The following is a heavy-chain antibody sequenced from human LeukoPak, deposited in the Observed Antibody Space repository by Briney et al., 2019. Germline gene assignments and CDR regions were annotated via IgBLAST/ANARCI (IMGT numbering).Heavy chain of an antibody. CDR2: IKQDGSEK. Sequence: PGGSLRLSCAASGFTLSSYWMNWVRQAPGKGLEWVANIKQDGSEKYYVAAVKGRFTISRDKAKGSLDLQMNSLRAEDTAVYYCARGRYGGAIDIWGQGTMVTVSS. V-gene: IGHV3-7*01. D-gene: IGHD5-18*01. CDR1: GFTLSSYW. J-gene: IGHJ3*02. CDR3: ARGRYGGAIDI.